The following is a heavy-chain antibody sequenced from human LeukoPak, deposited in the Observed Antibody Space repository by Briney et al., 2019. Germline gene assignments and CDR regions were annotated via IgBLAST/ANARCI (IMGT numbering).Heavy chain of an antibody. CDR3: ARDPYSSSSYFDS. D-gene: IGHD6-6*01. CDR1: GFTFSDSY. CDR2: ISSGGTTT. J-gene: IGHJ4*02. Sequence: GGSPRLSCAASGFTFSDSYMSWIRQAPGKGLEWVSYISSGGTTTYYADSVKGRFTISRDNAKNSLYLQMNSLRAEDTAVYYCARDPYSSSSYFDSWGQGTLVTVSS. V-gene: IGHV3-11*01.